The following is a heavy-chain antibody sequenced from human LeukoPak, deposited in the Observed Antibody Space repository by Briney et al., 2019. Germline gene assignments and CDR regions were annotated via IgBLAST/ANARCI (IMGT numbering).Heavy chain of an antibody. Sequence: ASVKVSCKASGYTFTNYGISWVRQAPGQGLEWMGWMSALNGNTNYQHKFQGRVTMTTDTTKNTAYMELRSLRSDDTAMYYCARDSALLNNGDWYGGSDYWGQGTLVTVSS. CDR1: GYTFTNYG. J-gene: IGHJ4*02. V-gene: IGHV1-18*01. CDR2: MSALNGNT. CDR3: ARDSALLNNGDWYGGSDY. D-gene: IGHD4-17*01.